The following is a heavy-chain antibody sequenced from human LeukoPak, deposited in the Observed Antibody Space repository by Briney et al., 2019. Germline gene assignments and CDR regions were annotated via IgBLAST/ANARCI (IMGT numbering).Heavy chain of an antibody. CDR2: IHSSGNT. CDR1: GGSISSGSYY. Sequence: PSQTLSLTCTVSGGSISSGSYYWSWIRQPAGKGLEWIGRIHSSGNTNYNPSLKGRVTMSVDTSKNQFSLRLTSVTAADTAVYYCARTTAHWYFDLWGRGTLVSVSS. V-gene: IGHV4-61*02. CDR3: ARTTAHWYFDL. J-gene: IGHJ2*01. D-gene: IGHD2-21*02.